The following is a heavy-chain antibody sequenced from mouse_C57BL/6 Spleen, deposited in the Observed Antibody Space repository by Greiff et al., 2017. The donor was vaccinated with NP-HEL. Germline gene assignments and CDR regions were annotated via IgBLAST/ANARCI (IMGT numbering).Heavy chain of an antibody. V-gene: IGHV1-26*01. CDR2: INPNNGGT. CDR1: GYTFTDYY. Sequence: EVQLQQSGPELVKPGASVKISCKASGYTFTDYYMNWVKQSHGKSLEWIGDINPNNGGTSYNQKFKGKATLTVDKSSSTAYMELRSLTSEDSAVYYCARDGSSDFDVWGTGTTVTVSS. D-gene: IGHD1-1*01. J-gene: IGHJ1*03. CDR3: ARDGSSDFDV.